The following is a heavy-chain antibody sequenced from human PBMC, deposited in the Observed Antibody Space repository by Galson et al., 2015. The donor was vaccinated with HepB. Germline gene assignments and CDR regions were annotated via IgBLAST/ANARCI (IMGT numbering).Heavy chain of an antibody. Sequence: CAISGDSVSSNSAAWNWIRQSPSRGLEWLGRTYYRSKWYNDYAVSVKSRITINPDASKNQFSLQLKSVTPEDTAVYYCARTITTVGNGFDPWGQGTLVTVSS. J-gene: IGHJ5*02. V-gene: IGHV6-1*01. D-gene: IGHD1-14*01. CDR2: TYYRSKWYN. CDR3: ARTITTVGNGFDP. CDR1: GDSVSSNSAA.